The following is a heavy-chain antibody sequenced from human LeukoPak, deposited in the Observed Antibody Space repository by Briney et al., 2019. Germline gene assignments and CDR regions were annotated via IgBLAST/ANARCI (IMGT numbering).Heavy chain of an antibody. CDR2: IRYDGSNK. Sequence: GGSLRLSCAASEFTFSSYGMHWVRQAPGKGLEWVAFIRYDGSNKYYADSVKGRFTISRDNSKNTLYLQMNSLRAEDTAVYYCARGRITMVRGLRVLDYWGQGTLVTVSS. V-gene: IGHV3-30*02. D-gene: IGHD3-10*01. CDR3: ARGRITMVRGLRVLDY. CDR1: EFTFSSYG. J-gene: IGHJ4*02.